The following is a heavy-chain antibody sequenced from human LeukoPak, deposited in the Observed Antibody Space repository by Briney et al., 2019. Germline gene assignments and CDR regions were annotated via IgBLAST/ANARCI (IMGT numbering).Heavy chain of an antibody. V-gene: IGHV1-46*01. D-gene: IGHD3-10*01. CDR1: GYTFTMFY. CDR2: INPTDGAT. J-gene: IGHJ6*03. Sequence: ASVKVSCKASGYTFTMFYIHWVRQAPGQGLEWMGVINPTDGATTYAQSFQGRVTMTRDMSTTTVYMDLRSLRSEDTALYFCVRKQRGRMRANFGVLFASYYTYYYMDVWGRGTTVTVSS. CDR3: VRKQRGRMRANFGVLFASYYTYYYMDV.